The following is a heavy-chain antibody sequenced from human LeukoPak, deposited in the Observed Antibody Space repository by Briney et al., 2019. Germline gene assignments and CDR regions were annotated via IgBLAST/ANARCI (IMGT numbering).Heavy chain of an antibody. CDR2: IKQDGSEK. CDR3: ARGLTMVRALDY. J-gene: IGHJ4*02. V-gene: IGHV3-7*01. D-gene: IGHD3-10*01. Sequence: PGGSLRLSCAASGFTFSSYSMNWVRQAPGKGLEWVANIKQDGSEKYYVDSVKGRFTISRDNAKNSLYLQMNSLRAEDTAVYYCARGLTMVRALDYWGQGTLVTVSS. CDR1: GFTFSSYS.